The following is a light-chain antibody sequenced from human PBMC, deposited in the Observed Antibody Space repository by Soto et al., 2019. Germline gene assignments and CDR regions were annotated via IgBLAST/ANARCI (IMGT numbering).Light chain of an antibody. Sequence: LSLSPATLSLSPGERATLSCRASQSVSSYLAWYQQKPGQAPRLLIYDASNRATGIPARFSGSGSGTEFTLTISSLQPGDFAVYYCQHRSNWPPTFGQGTKVDIK. CDR2: DAS. V-gene: IGKV3-11*01. CDR3: QHRSNWPPT. J-gene: IGKJ1*01. CDR1: QSVSSY.